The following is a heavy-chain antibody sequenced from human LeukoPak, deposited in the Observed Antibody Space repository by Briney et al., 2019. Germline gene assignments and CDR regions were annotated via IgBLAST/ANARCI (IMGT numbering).Heavy chain of an antibody. V-gene: IGHV4-30-4*08. D-gene: IGHD3-22*01. CDR3: ASYYYDSSGVDY. J-gene: IGHJ4*02. CDR2: IYYSGST. CDR1: GGSISSGDYY. Sequence: PSETLSLTCTVSGGSISSGDYYWSWIRQPPGKGLEWIGYIYYSGSTYYNPSLKSRVTISVDTFKNQFSLKLSSVTAADTAVYYCASYYYDSSGVDYWGQGTLVTVSS.